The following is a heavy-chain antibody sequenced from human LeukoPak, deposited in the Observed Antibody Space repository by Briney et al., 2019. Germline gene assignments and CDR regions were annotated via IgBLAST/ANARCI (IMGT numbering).Heavy chain of an antibody. CDR2: ISYSGST. J-gene: IGHJ4*02. Sequence: SETLSLTCAVYGGSFSGYYWGWIRQPPGKGLEWIASISYSGSTYYNASVKSRVTISRDTSKNQFSLSLNSVTAADTAVYYCVRVKGGSISDSWGQGTLVTVSS. CDR1: GGSFSGYY. D-gene: IGHD1-26*01. V-gene: IGHV4-34*01. CDR3: VRVKGGSISDS.